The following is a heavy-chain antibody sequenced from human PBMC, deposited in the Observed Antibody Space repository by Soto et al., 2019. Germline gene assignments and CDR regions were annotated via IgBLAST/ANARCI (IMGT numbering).Heavy chain of an antibody. V-gene: IGHV3-66*01. Sequence: EVQLVESGGGLVQPGGSLRLPCAPSGFTVGSNYMSWFRQAPGRGLEWVSVIYSGGSTYYADSVKGRFTISRDNSKNTLYLQMNSLRAEDTAVYYCASEFWSGYSHPRTDAFDIWGQGTMVTVSS. CDR1: GFTVGSNY. J-gene: IGHJ3*02. CDR2: IYSGGST. CDR3: ASEFWSGYSHPRTDAFDI. D-gene: IGHD3-3*01.